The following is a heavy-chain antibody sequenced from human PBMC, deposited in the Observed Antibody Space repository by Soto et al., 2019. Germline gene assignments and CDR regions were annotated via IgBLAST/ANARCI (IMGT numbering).Heavy chain of an antibody. CDR2: INHSGST. CDR1: GGSFSGYY. J-gene: IGHJ6*02. CDR3: ARGLRGLVGATWAYYYYGLDV. D-gene: IGHD1-26*01. V-gene: IGHV4-34*01. Sequence: SETLSLTCAVYGGSFSGYYWSWIRQPPGKGLEWIGEINHSGSTNYNPSLKSRVTISVDTSKNQFSLKLSSVTAADTAVYYCARGLRGLVGATWAYYYYGLDVWGQGTTVTVSS.